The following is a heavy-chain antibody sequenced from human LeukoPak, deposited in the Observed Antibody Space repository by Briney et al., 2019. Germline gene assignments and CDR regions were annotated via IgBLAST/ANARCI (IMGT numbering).Heavy chain of an antibody. D-gene: IGHD3-3*01. CDR2: MNPNSGNA. J-gene: IGHJ6*03. CDR3: ARGYKWDFWIRKYYYYYYMDV. V-gene: IGHV1-8*03. Sequence: GASVKVSCKASGYTFTSYGINWVRQAPGQGLQWMGWMNPNSGNAVYAQKFQGRVTITRNTSISTAYMELSSLRSEDTAVYYCARGYKWDFWIRKYYYYYYMDVWGKGTTVTVSS. CDR1: GYTFTSYG.